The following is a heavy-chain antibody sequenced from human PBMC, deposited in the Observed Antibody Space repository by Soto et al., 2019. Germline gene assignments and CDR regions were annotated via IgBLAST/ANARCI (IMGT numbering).Heavy chain of an antibody. D-gene: IGHD3-22*01. CDR3: ARDGSMIAGGGLLFDY. CDR1: GGSISSGGYY. CDR2: IYYSGST. V-gene: IGHV4-31*03. J-gene: IGHJ4*02. Sequence: LSLTCTVSGGSISSGGYYWSWIRQHPGKGLEWIGYIYYSGSTYYNPSLKSRVTISVDTSKNQFSLKLSSVTAADTAVYYCARDGSMIAGGGLLFDYWGQGTLVTVSS.